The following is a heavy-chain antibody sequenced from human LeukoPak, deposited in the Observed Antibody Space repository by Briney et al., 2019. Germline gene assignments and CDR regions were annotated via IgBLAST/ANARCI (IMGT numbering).Heavy chain of an antibody. D-gene: IGHD3-10*01. Sequence: GGSLRLSCAASGFIFSDYSMDWVRQAPGKGLEWVSHINGNSITRYYADSVKGPFTISRDNVKNSLYLQMNRLRDEDTAVYYCARYFGDPQGMDVWGQGTTVTVSS. CDR3: ARYFGDPQGMDV. V-gene: IGHV3-48*02. J-gene: IGHJ6*02. CDR2: INGNSITR. CDR1: GFIFSDYS.